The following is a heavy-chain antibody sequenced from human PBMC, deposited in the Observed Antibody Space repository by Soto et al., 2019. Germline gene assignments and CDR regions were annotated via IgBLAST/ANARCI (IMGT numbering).Heavy chain of an antibody. CDR3: AKEGGNHYYYAMDV. CDR1: GDSVSSNSAA. D-gene: IGHD1-26*01. CDR2: TFYRSKWYN. J-gene: IGHJ6*02. V-gene: IGHV6-1*01. Sequence: SQTLSLTCAISGDSVSSNSAAWSWIRQSPSRGLEWLGRTFYRSKWYNDYAVSVKGRITINPDTSKNLFSLQLNSVTPEDTAVYYCAKEGGNHYYYAMDVWGQGTTVTV.